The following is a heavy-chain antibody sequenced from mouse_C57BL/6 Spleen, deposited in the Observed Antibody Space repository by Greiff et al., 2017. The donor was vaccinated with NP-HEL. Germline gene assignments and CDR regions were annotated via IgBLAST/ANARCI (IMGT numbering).Heavy chain of an antibody. V-gene: IGHV1-5*01. Sequence: VQLQQSGTVLARPGASVKMSCKTSGYTFTSYWMHWVKQRPGQGLEWIGAIYPGNSDTSYNQKFKGKAKLTAVTSASTAYMELSSLTNEDSAVYYCTRSYSNYVSYFDYWGQGTTLTVSS. CDR3: TRSYSNYVSYFDY. J-gene: IGHJ2*01. CDR2: IYPGNSDT. CDR1: GYTFTSYW. D-gene: IGHD2-5*01.